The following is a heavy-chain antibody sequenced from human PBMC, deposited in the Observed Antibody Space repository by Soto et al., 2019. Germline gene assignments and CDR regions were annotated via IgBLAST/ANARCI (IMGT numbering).Heavy chain of an antibody. J-gene: IGHJ6*02. CDR1: GYTFTGYY. V-gene: IGHV1-2*02. CDR2: INPNSGGT. D-gene: IGHD3-10*01. Sequence: ASVKVSCKASGYTFTGYYMHWVRQAPGQGLEWMGWINPNSGGTNYAQKFQGRVTMTRDTSISTAYMELSRLRSDDTALYYCAKDIDRFGETTPRYYGMDVWGQGTTVTVSS. CDR3: AKDIDRFGETTPRYYGMDV.